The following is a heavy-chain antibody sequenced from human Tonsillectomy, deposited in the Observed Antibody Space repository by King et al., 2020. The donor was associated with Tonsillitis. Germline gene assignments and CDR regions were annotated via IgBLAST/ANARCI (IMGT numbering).Heavy chain of an antibody. CDR3: AKGKSPADYYYFMDV. V-gene: IGHV3-30*18. J-gene: IGHJ6*03. CDR2: ISYDGIKT. CDR1: GFTFSNYG. Sequence: VQLVGSGGGVVQPGRSLRLACTVSGFTFSNYGMHWVRQAPDKGLEWVTTISYDGIKTYYADSVKGRYTISRDNSKNTLYLQMNSLRAEDTAVYYCAKGKSPADYYYFMDVWGKGTTVTVSS.